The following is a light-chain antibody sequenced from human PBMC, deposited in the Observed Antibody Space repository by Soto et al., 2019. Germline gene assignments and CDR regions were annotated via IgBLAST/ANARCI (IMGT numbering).Light chain of an antibody. Sequence: DIQMTQSPYTLSASVGDTVTVTCRASQSISGRLAWYQQKPGEAPHLIVYDASTLENGVSSRFSGSGSGTEFTLTINSLQTHDFATYYCQQYATYHRTFGRGTRLEVK. CDR2: DAS. CDR3: QQYATYHRT. CDR1: QSISGR. V-gene: IGKV1-5*01. J-gene: IGKJ4*02.